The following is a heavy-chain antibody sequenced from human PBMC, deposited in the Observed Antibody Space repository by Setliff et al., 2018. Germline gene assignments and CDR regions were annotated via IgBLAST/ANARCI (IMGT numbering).Heavy chain of an antibody. J-gene: IGHJ4*02. CDR1: GYSFIRYY. CDR2: INVSGGSA. D-gene: IGHD6-25*01. Sequence: ASVKVSCKTSGYSFIRYYMYWVRQAPGQGLEWMGLINVSGGSASYEQKFQGRVTMTRDTSTGTVYMELASLKSDDTAVYYCARAGLAAAGRKGVLDHWGQGTLVTVSS. CDR3: ARAGLAAAGRKGVLDH. V-gene: IGHV1-46*01.